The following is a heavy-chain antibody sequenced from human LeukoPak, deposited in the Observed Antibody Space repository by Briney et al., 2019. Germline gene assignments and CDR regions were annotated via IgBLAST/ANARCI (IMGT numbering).Heavy chain of an antibody. Sequence: KSSETLSLTCTVSGGSISSYYWSWIRQPPGKGLEWIGYIYYSGSTNYNPSLKSRVTISVDTSKNQFSLKLSSVTAADTAVYYCAREGDSGSVGWFDPWGQGTLVTVSS. CDR3: AREGDSGSVGWFDP. D-gene: IGHD6-13*01. CDR2: IYYSGST. V-gene: IGHV4-59*12. J-gene: IGHJ5*02. CDR1: GGSISSYY.